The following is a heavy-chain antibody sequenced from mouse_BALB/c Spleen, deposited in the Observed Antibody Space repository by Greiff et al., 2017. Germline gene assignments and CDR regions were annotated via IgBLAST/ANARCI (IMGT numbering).Heavy chain of an antibody. Sequence: EVKLMESGGDLVKPGGSLKLSCAASGFTFSSYGMSWVRQTPDKRLEWVATISSGGSYTYYPDSVKGRFTISRDNAKNTLYLQMSSLKSEDTAMYYCARNDGYYAMDYWGQGTSVTVSS. CDR2: ISSGGSYT. V-gene: IGHV5-6*01. D-gene: IGHD2-3*01. CDR1: GFTFSSYG. J-gene: IGHJ4*01. CDR3: ARNDGYYAMDY.